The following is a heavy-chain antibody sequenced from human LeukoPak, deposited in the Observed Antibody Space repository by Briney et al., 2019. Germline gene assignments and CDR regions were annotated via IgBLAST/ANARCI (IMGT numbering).Heavy chain of an antibody. D-gene: IGHD7-27*01. Sequence: GASVKVSCKASGYTFTSYGISWVRQAPGQGLEWMGWISAYNGNTNYAQKLQGRVTMTADTSTSTAYMELRSLRSDDTAVYYCARDSRNWDPSIELDYWGQGTLVTVSS. J-gene: IGHJ4*02. CDR3: ARDSRNWDPSIELDY. CDR1: GYTFTSYG. CDR2: ISAYNGNT. V-gene: IGHV1-18*01.